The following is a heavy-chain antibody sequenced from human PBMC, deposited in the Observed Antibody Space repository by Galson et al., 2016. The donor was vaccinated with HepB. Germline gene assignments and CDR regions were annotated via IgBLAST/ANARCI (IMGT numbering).Heavy chain of an antibody. CDR3: ARVDEGYYYLIDY. CDR2: IGSRSSPI. V-gene: IGHV3-48*02. Sequence: SLRLSCAASGFTFSSYALNWVRQAPGKGLEWVSYIGSRSSPIHYADSVKGRLTISRDNAKNSLYLQMNSLRDEDTAVYYCARVDEGYYYLIDYWGQGTLDTVSS. D-gene: IGHD3-22*01. CDR1: GFTFSSYA. J-gene: IGHJ4*02.